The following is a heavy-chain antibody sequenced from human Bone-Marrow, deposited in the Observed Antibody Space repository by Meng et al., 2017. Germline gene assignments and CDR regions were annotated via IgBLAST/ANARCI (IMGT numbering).Heavy chain of an antibody. Sequence: GESLKISCAASGFTFSDYYMSWIRQAPGKGLEWVSYISSSGSTIYYADSVKGRFTISRDNAKNSLNLQMNSLRAEDTAVYYCARENYYYYFNGMDVWGQGTTVTVSS. CDR1: GFTFSDYY. J-gene: IGHJ6*02. CDR2: ISSSGSTI. CDR3: ARENYYYYFNGMDV. V-gene: IGHV3-11*04.